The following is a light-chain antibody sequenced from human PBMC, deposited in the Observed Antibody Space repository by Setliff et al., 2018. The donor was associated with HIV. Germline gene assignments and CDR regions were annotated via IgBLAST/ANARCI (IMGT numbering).Light chain of an antibody. Sequence: QSVLTQPPSASGTPGQRITISCSGSSSNIGSNFVYWYQHLPGAAPKLLIYKNNQRPSGVPDRFSGSKSGTSGSLAISGLRSEDEADYSCAAWDDNLNAWVFGGGTKVTV. J-gene: IGLJ3*02. CDR3: AAWDDNLNAWV. CDR2: KNN. CDR1: SSNIGSNF. V-gene: IGLV1-47*01.